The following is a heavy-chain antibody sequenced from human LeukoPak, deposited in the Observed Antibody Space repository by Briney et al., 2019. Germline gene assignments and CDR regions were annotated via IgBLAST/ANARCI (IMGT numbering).Heavy chain of an antibody. J-gene: IGHJ6*04. V-gene: IGHV3-30-3*01. CDR2: ISYDGSNK. CDR3: AKDGVAVAGPRRGLMSV. D-gene: IGHD6-19*01. CDR1: GFTFSSYA. Sequence: GGSLRLSCAASGFTFSSYAMHWVRQAPGKGLEWVAVISYDGSNKYYADSVKGRFTISRDNAKNSLYLQMNSLRAEDTAVYYCAKDGVAVAGPRRGLMSVWGKGTTVTVSS.